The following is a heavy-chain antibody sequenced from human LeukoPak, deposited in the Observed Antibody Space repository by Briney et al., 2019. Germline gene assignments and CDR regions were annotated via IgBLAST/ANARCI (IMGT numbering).Heavy chain of an antibody. Sequence: GGSLRLSCAASGFTFSNYSMAWVRQAPGKGLEWVSFISSSSSYIYYADSVKGRFTISRDNAKNSLYLQMNSLRTEDTALYYCAHTVTPRYFQFWGQGTLVTVSS. D-gene: IGHD4-17*01. V-gene: IGHV3-21*01. CDR2: ISSSSSYI. CDR1: GFTFSNYS. J-gene: IGHJ1*01. CDR3: AHTVTPRYFQF.